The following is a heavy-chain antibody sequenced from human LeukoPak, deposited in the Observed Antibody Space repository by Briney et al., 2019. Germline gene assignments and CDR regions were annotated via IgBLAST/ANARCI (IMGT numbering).Heavy chain of an antibody. CDR3: ARQGDYTLALFDF. CDR2: INHSGRT. D-gene: IGHD4-17*01. V-gene: IGHV4-34*01. CDR1: GGSFSAHY. J-gene: IGHJ4*02. Sequence: RPSETLSLTCAVYGGSFSAHYWSWIRQTPGKGLEWIGEINHSGRTNYNPSLESRVTISVDTSKNQFSQKLNSVTAADTAVYYCARQGDYTLALFDFWGQGSLVTVSS.